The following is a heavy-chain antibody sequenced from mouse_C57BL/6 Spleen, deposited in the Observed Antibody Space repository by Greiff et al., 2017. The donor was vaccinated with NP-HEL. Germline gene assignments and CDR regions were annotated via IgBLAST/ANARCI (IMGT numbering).Heavy chain of an antibody. J-gene: IGHJ3*01. V-gene: IGHV1-7*01. D-gene: IGHD2-5*01. CDR3: ARSSNYVGDGFAY. Sequence: QVQLQQSGAELAKPGASVKLSCKASGYTFTSYWMHWVKQRPGQGLEWIGYINPSSGYTKYNQKFKDKATLTADKSSSTAYMKLSSLTYEDSAVYYCARSSNYVGDGFAYWGQGTLVTVSA. CDR1: GYTFTSYW. CDR2: INPSSGYT.